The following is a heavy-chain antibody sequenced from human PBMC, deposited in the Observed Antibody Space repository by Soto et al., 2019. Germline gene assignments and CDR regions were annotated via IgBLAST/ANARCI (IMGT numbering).Heavy chain of an antibody. Sequence: PGESLRISCKGSGYSFTSYWIGWVRQMPGKGLEWMGIIYPGDSDTRYSPSFQGQVTISAVKSISTAYLQWSSLKASDTAMYYCARRRCSGGSCYWTDYWGQGTLVTVSS. V-gene: IGHV5-51*01. CDR3: ARRRCSGGSCYWTDY. CDR2: IYPGDSDT. CDR1: GYSFTSYW. D-gene: IGHD2-15*01. J-gene: IGHJ4*02.